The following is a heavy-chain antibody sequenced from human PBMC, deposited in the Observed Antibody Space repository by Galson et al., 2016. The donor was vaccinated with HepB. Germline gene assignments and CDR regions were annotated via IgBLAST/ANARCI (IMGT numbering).Heavy chain of an antibody. CDR2: MNPNSGHT. J-gene: IGHJ4*02. V-gene: IGHV1-8*01. CDR1: GYTFANNN. D-gene: IGHD4/OR15-4a*01. CDR3: ARSALPQKFDY. Sequence: SVKVSCKASGYTFANNNINWVRQATGRGLEWVGWMNPNSGHTGYGEKFQGRVTLTRDTSISTAYMELSSLRSEDTAVYYCARSALPQKFDYWGQGTLVTVSS.